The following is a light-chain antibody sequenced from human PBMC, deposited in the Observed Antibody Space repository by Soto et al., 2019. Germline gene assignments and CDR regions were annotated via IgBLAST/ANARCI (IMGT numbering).Light chain of an antibody. V-gene: IGLV2-23*01. CDR2: EAS. CDR1: SSNVWSYNL. J-gene: IGLJ2*01. Sequence: QSALTQPASVSGSPGQSITISCTGTSSNVWSYNLVSWYQQHPGEAPKLMIYEASKRPSGVSNRFSGSKSGNTASLTISGLQAEDEADYDCCSYAGSDTMIFGGGTKLTVL. CDR3: CSYAGSDTMI.